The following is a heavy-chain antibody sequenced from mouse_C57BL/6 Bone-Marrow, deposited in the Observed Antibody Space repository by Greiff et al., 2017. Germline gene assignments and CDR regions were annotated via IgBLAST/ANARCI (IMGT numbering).Heavy chain of an antibody. Sequence: VQLQQSGAELVRPGASVKLSCTASGFNIKDYYMHWVKQRPEQGLEWIGRIDPEDGETKYAPKFQDKATITADTSSNTAYLQLSSLTSEDTAVYYCTRSLIYYGTNYWGQGTTLTGSS. V-gene: IGHV14-2*01. J-gene: IGHJ2*01. D-gene: IGHD1-1*01. CDR3: TRSLIYYGTNY. CDR1: GFNIKDYY. CDR2: IDPEDGET.